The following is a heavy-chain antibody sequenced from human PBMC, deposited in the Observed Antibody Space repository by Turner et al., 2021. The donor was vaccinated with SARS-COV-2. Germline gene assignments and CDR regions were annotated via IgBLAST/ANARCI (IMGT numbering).Heavy chain of an antibody. CDR2: ISGSSRYI. J-gene: IGHJ3*02. CDR1: GFPFSGHS. Sequence: EVQLVETGGGLVKPGGPLRLSCAASGFPFSGHSVAGVRQATGKGLEWVSSISGSSRYIHYADSVRGRFTISRDNAKNSLYLQMNSLRADDTAVYYCARCGGGTCKQNGAFDIWGQGAKVTVSS. D-gene: IGHD2-15*01. V-gene: IGHV3-21*01. CDR3: ARCGGGTCKQNGAFDI.